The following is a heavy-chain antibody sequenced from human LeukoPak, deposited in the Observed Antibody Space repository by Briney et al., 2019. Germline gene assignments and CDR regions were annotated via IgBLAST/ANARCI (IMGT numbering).Heavy chain of an antibody. CDR3: ARGPSGYHNT. CDR2: ISYDGSNK. V-gene: IGHV3-30*03. CDR1: GFTFSSYG. D-gene: IGHD5-12*01. Sequence: GRSLRLSCAASGFTFSSYGMHWVRQAPGKGLEWVTVISYDGSNKYYADSVKGRFTISRDNSKNTLYLQMNSLRAEDTAVYYCARGPSGYHNTGGQGTLVTVSS. J-gene: IGHJ4*02.